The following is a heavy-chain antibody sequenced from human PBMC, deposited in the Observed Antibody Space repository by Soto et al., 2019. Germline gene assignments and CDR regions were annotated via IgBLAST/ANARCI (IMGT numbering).Heavy chain of an antibody. V-gene: IGHV1-46*01. CDR2: INPSGGST. D-gene: IGHD3-16*02. Sequence: ASVKVSCKASGYTFTSYYMHWVRQAPGQGLEWMGIINPSGGSTSYAQKFQGRVTMTRDTSTSTVYMELSSLRSEDTAVYYCARYSQYDIFPGYQFDYCGQRTPVTVSS. CDR3: ARYSQYDIFPGYQFDY. CDR1: GYTFTSYY. J-gene: IGHJ4*02.